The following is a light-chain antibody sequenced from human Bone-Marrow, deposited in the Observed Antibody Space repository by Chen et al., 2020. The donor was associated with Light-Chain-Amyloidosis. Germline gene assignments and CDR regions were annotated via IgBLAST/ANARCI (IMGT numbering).Light chain of an antibody. CDR3: QVWDRSSDRPV. CDR2: DDS. J-gene: IGLJ3*02. Sequence: SSVLTQPSSVSVAPGQTATIACGGNNIGSTSVHWYQQTPGQAPLLVVYDDSDRPSGIPERLSGSNSGNTATLTLSSVEAGDEADYYCQVWDRSSDRPVFGGGTKLTVL. V-gene: IGLV3-21*02. CDR1: NIGSTS.